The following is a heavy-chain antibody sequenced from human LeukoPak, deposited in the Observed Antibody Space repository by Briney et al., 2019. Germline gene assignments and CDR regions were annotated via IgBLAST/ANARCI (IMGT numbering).Heavy chain of an antibody. J-gene: IGHJ4*02. CDR3: ARVEAAAGHFDY. CDR2: IDPSAGST. D-gene: IGHD6-13*01. CDR1: GYTFTNYY. Sequence: ASVKVSCKASGYTFTNYYMHWVRQAPGQGLEWMGVIDPSAGSTTYAQKFQGRVTMTRDTATSTVYMEVSSLRSEDTAVYYCARVEAAAGHFDYWGQGTLVTVSS. V-gene: IGHV1-46*01.